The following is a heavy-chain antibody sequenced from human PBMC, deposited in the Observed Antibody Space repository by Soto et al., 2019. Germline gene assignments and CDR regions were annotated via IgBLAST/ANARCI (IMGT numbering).Heavy chain of an antibody. V-gene: IGHV4-31*03. Sequence: QVQLQESGPGLVKPSQTLSLTCTVSGGSISSGGYYWSWIRQHPGKGLEWIGYIYYSGSTYYNPALKSRGTRAVDTSKNQCSLKLSSVTAADTAVYYCAREPKSSTVTHMDVWGKGTTVTVSS. D-gene: IGHD4-17*01. CDR3: AREPKSSTVTHMDV. CDR2: IYYSGST. J-gene: IGHJ6*03. CDR1: GGSISSGGYY.